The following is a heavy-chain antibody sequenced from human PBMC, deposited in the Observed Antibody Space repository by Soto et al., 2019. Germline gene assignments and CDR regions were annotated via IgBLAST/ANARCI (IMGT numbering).Heavy chain of an antibody. D-gene: IGHD3-3*01. V-gene: IGHV4-30-4*01. CDR3: ARATSPVATIFGVVIPKYYYYGMDV. J-gene: IGHJ6*02. Sequence: PSETLSLTCTVSGGSISSGDYYWSWIRQPPGKGLEWIGYIYYSGSTYYNPSLKSRVTISVDTSKNQFSLKLSSVTAADTAVYYCARATSPVATIFGVVIPKYYYYGMDVWGQGTTVTVSS. CDR1: GGSISSGDYY. CDR2: IYYSGST.